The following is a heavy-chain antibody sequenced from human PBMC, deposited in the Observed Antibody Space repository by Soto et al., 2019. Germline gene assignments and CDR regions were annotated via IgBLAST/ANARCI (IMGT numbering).Heavy chain of an antibody. J-gene: IGHJ6*02. CDR2: IIPIFGTA. CDR3: ARDLGTKSGWYFSPNYYYYGMDV. CDR1: GGTFSSYA. D-gene: IGHD6-19*01. V-gene: IGHV1-69*13. Sequence: SVKVSCKASGGTFSSYAISWVRQAPGQGLEWMGGIIPIFGTANYAQKFQGRVTITADESTSTAYMELSSLRSEDTAVYYCARDLGTKSGWYFSPNYYYYGMDVWG.